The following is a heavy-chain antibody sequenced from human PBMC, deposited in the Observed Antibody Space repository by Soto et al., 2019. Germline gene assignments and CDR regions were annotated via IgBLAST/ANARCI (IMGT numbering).Heavy chain of an antibody. CDR1: GGSISSYY. V-gene: IGHV4-59*01. CDR3: ARGRGYYFFDY. J-gene: IGHJ4*02. Sequence: SETLSLTCTVAGGSISSYYWSWIRQPPGKGLEWIGYIYYSGSTNYNPSLKSRVTISVDTSKNQFSLKLSSVTAAETAVYYCARGRGYYFFDYWGQGTLVTVSS. D-gene: IGHD3-22*01. CDR2: IYYSGST.